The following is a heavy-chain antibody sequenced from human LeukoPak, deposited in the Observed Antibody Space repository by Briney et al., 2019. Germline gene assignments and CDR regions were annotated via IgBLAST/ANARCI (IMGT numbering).Heavy chain of an antibody. V-gene: IGHV1-18*01. D-gene: IGHD3-22*01. CDR3: ARLGNYYDSSGYPLDY. Sequence: GISWVRQAPGQXLEWMGWISAYNGNTNYAQKLQGRVTMTTDTSTSTAYMELRSLRSDDTAVYYCARLGNYYDSSGYPLDYWGQGTLVTVSS. CDR1: G. J-gene: IGHJ4*02. CDR2: ISAYNGNT.